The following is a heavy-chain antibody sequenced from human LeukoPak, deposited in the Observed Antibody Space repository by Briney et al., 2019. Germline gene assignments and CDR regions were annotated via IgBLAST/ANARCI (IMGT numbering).Heavy chain of an antibody. Sequence: SVKVSCTASGGTFSSYAISWVRQAPGQGLEWMGGIIPIFGTANYAQKFQGRVTITADKSTSTAYMELRSLRSEDTAVYYCARDGYSGYVAAFDIWGQGTMVTVSS. D-gene: IGHD5-12*01. CDR2: IIPIFGTA. V-gene: IGHV1-69*06. CDR3: ARDGYSGYVAAFDI. CDR1: GGTFSSYA. J-gene: IGHJ3*02.